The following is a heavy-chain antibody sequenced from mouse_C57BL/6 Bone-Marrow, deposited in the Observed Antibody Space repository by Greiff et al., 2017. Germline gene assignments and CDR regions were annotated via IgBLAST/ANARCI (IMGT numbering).Heavy chain of an antibody. Sequence: QVQLQQPGAELVKPGASVKVSCKASGYTFTSYWMHWVKQRPGQGLEWIGRIHPSDSDTNYNQKFKGKATLTVDKSSSTAYMQLSSLTSEDSAFYYCAIGSTVGYAMDYWGQGTSVTASS. J-gene: IGHJ4*01. D-gene: IGHD1-1*01. CDR2: IHPSDSDT. V-gene: IGHV1-74*01. CDR3: AIGSTVGYAMDY. CDR1: GYTFTSYW.